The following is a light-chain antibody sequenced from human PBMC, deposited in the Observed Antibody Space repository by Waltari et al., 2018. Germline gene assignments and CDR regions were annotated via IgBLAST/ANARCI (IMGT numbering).Light chain of an antibody. CDR2: DVT. J-gene: IGLJ3*02. CDR1: SSDVGGYNY. CDR3: NSYTSSSTRGV. V-gene: IGLV2-14*03. Sequence: QSALTQPASVSGSPGQSITISCTGPSSDVGGYNYVSWYQQHPGKAPKLMIYDVTHRPSGVSTRFSGSKSGNTASLTISGLQAEDEADYYCNSYTSSSTRGVFGGGTKLTVL.